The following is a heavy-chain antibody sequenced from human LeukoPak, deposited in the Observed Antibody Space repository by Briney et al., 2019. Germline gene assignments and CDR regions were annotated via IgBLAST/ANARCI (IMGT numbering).Heavy chain of an antibody. CDR2: ISSSGSTI. V-gene: IGHV3-48*04. Sequence: AGSLRLSCTASGFTFSSYSMNWVRQAPGKGLEWVSYISSSGSTIYYADSVKGRFTISRDSAKNSLYLQMNSLRAEDTAVYYCARAMVRGFSYYYMDVWGKGTTVTVSS. CDR3: ARAMVRGFSYYYMDV. CDR1: GFTFSSYS. D-gene: IGHD3-10*01. J-gene: IGHJ6*03.